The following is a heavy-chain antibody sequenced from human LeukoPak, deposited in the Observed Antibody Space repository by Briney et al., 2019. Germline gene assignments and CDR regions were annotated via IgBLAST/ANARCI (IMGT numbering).Heavy chain of an antibody. CDR3: ARDQRAYYHMDV. CDR1: GGSISSHY. J-gene: IGHJ6*03. CDR2: IYISGDT. Sequence: SETLSPTCTVSGGSISSHYWSWIRQPAGKGLEWIGRIYISGDTDYNPSLKSRVTMSVDTSKNQFFLKLSSVTAADTAVYYCARDQRAYYHMDVWGKGTTVTVSS. V-gene: IGHV4-4*07.